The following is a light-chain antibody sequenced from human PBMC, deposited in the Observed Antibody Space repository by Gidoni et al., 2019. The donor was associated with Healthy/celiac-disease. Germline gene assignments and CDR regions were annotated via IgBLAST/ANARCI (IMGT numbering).Light chain of an antibody. V-gene: IGKV1-5*03. CDR1: QSISSW. Sequence: DIQMTQSPSTLPASVGDRVTITCRASQSISSWLAWYQQKPVKAPKLLIYKASSLESGVPSRFSGSGSGTEFTLTISSLQPDDFATYYCPQLWTFGQGTKVEIK. CDR2: KAS. J-gene: IGKJ1*01. CDR3: PQLWT.